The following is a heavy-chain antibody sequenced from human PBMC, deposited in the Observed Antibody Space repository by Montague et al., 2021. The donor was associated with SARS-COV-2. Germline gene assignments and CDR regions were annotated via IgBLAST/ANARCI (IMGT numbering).Heavy chain of an antibody. J-gene: IGHJ3*02. D-gene: IGHD6-19*01. CDR3: ARGSGWMGNAFDI. Sequence: TLSLTCTVSGGSISSYYWSWIRQPPLKGLEWIGYIYYSGSTNYXPSLKSRVTISVDTSKNQFSLKLSSVTAADTAVYYCARGSGWMGNAFDIWGQGTMVTVSS. V-gene: IGHV4-59*01. CDR1: GGSISSYY. CDR2: IYYSGST.